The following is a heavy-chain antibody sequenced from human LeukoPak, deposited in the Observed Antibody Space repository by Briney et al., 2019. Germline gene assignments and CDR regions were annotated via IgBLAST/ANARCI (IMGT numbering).Heavy chain of an antibody. CDR3: AKDKQSGGHYYGMDV. Sequence: GGSLRLSCAASGFTFDDYAMHWVRQAPGKGLEWVSGISWNSGSIGYADSVKGRFAISRDNAKNSLYLQMNSLRAEDTALYYCAKDKQSGGHYYGMDVWGQGTTVTVSS. CDR2: ISWNSGSI. J-gene: IGHJ6*02. V-gene: IGHV3-9*01. D-gene: IGHD2-15*01. CDR1: GFTFDDYA.